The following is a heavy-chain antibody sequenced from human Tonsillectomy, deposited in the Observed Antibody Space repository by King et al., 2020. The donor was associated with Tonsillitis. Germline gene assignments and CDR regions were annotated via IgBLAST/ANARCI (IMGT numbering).Heavy chain of an antibody. J-gene: IGHJ6*02. D-gene: IGHD6-6*01. CDR1: GGSISSYY. V-gene: IGHV4-59*01. CDR2: IYYSGST. Sequence: QLQESGPGLVKPSETLSLTCTVSGGSISSYYWSWIRQPPGKGLEWIGYIYYSGSTNYNPSLKSRVTISVETSKNQFSLKLSSVTAADTAVYYCARDIRVGSSYARKGYYYGMDVWGQGTTVTVSS. CDR3: ARDIRVGSSYARKGYYYGMDV.